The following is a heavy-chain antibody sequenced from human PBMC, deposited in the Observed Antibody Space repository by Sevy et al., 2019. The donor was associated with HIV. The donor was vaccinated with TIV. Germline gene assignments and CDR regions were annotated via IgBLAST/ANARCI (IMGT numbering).Heavy chain of an antibody. V-gene: IGHV3-15*05. CDR2: IKSKTDGGTT. Sequence: RGSLRLSCAASGFTFSKAWMNWVRQAPGKGLEWVGRIKSKTDGGTTDYAASVKGRFTISRDDSKNTLYLQMNSLKTDDTAVYYCTTKKDFWSGYFYFDYWGQGTLVTVSS. D-gene: IGHD3-3*01. J-gene: IGHJ4*02. CDR1: GFTFSKAW. CDR3: TTKKDFWSGYFYFDY.